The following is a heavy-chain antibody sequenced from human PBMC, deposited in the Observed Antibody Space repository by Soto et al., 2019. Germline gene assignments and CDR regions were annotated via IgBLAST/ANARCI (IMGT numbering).Heavy chain of an antibody. CDR3: ARRIPMIVARRCDAFDI. CDR1: GYTFTSYG. Sequence: GASVKVSCKASGYTFTSYGISWVRQAPGQGLEWMGWISAYNGNTNYAQKLQGRVTMTTDTSTSTAYMELRSLRSDDTAVYYCARRIPMIVARRCDAFDIWGQGQWSPSPQ. V-gene: IGHV1-18*01. J-gene: IGHJ3*02. D-gene: IGHD3-22*01. CDR2: ISAYNGNT.